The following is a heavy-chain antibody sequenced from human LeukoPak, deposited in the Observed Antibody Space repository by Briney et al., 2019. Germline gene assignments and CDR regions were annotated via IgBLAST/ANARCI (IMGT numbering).Heavy chain of an antibody. J-gene: IGHJ4*02. D-gene: IGHD6-13*01. Sequence: GASVKVSCTASGYTFTSYAMHWVRQAPGQRLEWMGWINAGNGNTKYSQKFQGRVTITRDTSASTAYMELSSLRSEDTAVYYCAREGSSSPFDYWGQGTLVTVSS. V-gene: IGHV1-3*01. CDR2: INAGNGNT. CDR3: AREGSSSPFDY. CDR1: GYTFTSYA.